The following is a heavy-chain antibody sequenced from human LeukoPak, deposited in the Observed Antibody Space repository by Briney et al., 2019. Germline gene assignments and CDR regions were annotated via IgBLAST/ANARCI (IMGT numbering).Heavy chain of an antibody. CDR3: ARQNPYCGGDCYPNYNWFDP. J-gene: IGHJ5*02. Sequence: GSLRLSCAASGFTFSTYSMNWVRQPPGKGLEWIGEINHSGSTNYNPSLKSRVTISVDTSKNQFSLKLSSVTAADTAVYYCARQNPYCGGDCYPNYNWFDPWGQGTLVTVSS. V-gene: IGHV4-34*01. D-gene: IGHD2-21*02. CDR2: INHSGST. CDR1: GFTFSTYS.